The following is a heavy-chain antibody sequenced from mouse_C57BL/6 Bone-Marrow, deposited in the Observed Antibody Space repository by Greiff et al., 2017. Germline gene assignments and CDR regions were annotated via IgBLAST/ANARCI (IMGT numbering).Heavy chain of an antibody. CDR1: GYTFTSYD. J-gene: IGHJ1*03. Sequence: QVQLQQSGPELVKPGASVKLSCKASGYTFTSYDINWVKQRPGQGLEWIGWIYPRDGSTKYNEKFKGKATLTVDTSSSTAYMELHSLTSGDSAVYVCARLEFDCNSVDWYFDVWGTGTTVTVSS. CDR3: ARLEFDCNSVDWYFDV. CDR2: IYPRDGST. V-gene: IGHV1-85*01.